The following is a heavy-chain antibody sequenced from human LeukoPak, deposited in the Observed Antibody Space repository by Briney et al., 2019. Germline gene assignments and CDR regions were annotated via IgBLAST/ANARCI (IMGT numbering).Heavy chain of an antibody. D-gene: IGHD4-23*01. CDR1: GGSISSSSYY. CDR2: IYYSGST. V-gene: IGHV4-39*07. CDR3: ARVPEVDYGGNSGYFQH. J-gene: IGHJ1*01. Sequence: SETLSLTCTVSGGSISSSSYYWGWIRQPPGKGLEWIGSIYYSGSTYYNPSLKSRVTISVDTSKNQFSLKLSSVTAADTAVYYCARVPEVDYGGNSGYFQHWGQGTLVTVSS.